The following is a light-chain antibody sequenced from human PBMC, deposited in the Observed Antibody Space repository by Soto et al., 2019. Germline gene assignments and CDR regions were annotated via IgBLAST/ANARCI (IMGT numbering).Light chain of an antibody. Sequence: SVLPQPPSVSVAPGQMVTISCTGSSSNIGAGYDVQWYQQLPGTAPKLLMYGNSNRPSGVPDRFSGSKSGTSASLAITGLQAEDEADYYCQSYDSSLTALYVFGIGTKVTVL. V-gene: IGLV1-40*01. CDR1: SSNIGAGYD. CDR2: GNS. CDR3: QSYDSSLTALYV. J-gene: IGLJ1*01.